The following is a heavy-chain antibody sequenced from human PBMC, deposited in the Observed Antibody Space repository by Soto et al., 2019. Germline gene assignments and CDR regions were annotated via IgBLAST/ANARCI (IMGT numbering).Heavy chain of an antibody. D-gene: IGHD6-6*01. V-gene: IGHV3-7*05. CDR3: ARFEELVGGIYYYYGLDV. CDR1: GFTFSSYW. J-gene: IGHJ6*02. Sequence: EVQLEESGGGLVQPGGSLRLSCAASGFTFSSYWMSWVRQAPGKGLEWVANIKSDGSEKYYVDSVKGRFTISRDNAKNTLYLQMISLRADDTAVYNCARFEELVGGIYYYYGLDVWGQGTTVTVSS. CDR2: IKSDGSEK.